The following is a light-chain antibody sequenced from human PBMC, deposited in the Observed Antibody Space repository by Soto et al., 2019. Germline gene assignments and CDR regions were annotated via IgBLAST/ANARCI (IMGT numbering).Light chain of an antibody. J-gene: IGLJ1*01. CDR3: QSYDRSLRTYV. CDR2: GNS. V-gene: IGLV1-40*01. Sequence: QSVLTQPPSVSGAPGQRVTVSCSGSSFNIGAGYDVNWYRQLPGTAPKLLIYGNSDRPSGVPDRFSGSKSGTSASLAITGLQAEDEADYFCQSYDRSLRTYVFGTGTKVTVL. CDR1: SFNIGAGYD.